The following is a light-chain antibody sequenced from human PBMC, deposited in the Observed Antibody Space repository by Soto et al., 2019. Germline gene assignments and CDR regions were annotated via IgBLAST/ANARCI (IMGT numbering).Light chain of an antibody. V-gene: IGLV2-8*01. CDR2: EVN. CDR1: SSDVGGYNY. Sequence: QSALTQPPSPSGSPGQSVAISCTGTSSDVGGYNYVSWYQQHPRKAPKLMIYEVNKRPSGVPDRFSGSKSGNTASLTVSGLQAEDEADYYCSSYAGSSNVFGTGTKLTVL. CDR3: SSYAGSSNV. J-gene: IGLJ1*01.